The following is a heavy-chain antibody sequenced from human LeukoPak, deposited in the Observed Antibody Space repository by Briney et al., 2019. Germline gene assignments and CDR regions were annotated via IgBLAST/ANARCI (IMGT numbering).Heavy chain of an antibody. V-gene: IGHV3-23*01. D-gene: IGHD3-10*01. CDR3: AKESSYYGSGSYYKAFDY. J-gene: IGHJ4*02. CDR2: ISGSASST. Sequence: PGGSLRLSCAASGFTFSSYAMSWVRHAPGKGLEWVSAISGSASSTYYAASVKGPFTISRDNSKDTLYLQMNSLRAEDTGVYYCAKESSYYGSGSYYKAFDYWGQGTLVTVSS. CDR1: GFTFSSYA.